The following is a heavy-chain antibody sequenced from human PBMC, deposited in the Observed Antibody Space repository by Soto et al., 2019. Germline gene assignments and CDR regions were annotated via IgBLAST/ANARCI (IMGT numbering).Heavy chain of an antibody. CDR1: GASISSYY. J-gene: IGHJ4*02. D-gene: IGHD2-2*01. CDR3: ERICNSCYLDDFDD. CDR2: IYYSGST. V-gene: IGHV4-59*01. Sequence: PSETLSLTCTVSGASISSYYWSWIRQPPGKGLEWIGYIYYSGSTKYNPSLKSRVTTSVDTSKNQFSLKLSSVTAADTAVYYCERICNSCYLDDFDDWGQGTLVTV.